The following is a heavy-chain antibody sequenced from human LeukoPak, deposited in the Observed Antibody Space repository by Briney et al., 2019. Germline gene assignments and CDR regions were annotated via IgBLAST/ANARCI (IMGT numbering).Heavy chain of an antibody. CDR2: INHSGST. J-gene: IGHJ4*02. CDR1: GGSFSGCY. V-gene: IGHV4-34*01. D-gene: IGHD6-13*01. Sequence: PSETLSLTCAVYGGSFSGCYWSWIRQPPGKGLEWIGEINHSGSTNYNPSLKSRVTISVDTSKNQFSLKLSSVTAADTAVYYCATVAAAGSFDYWGQGTLVTVSS. CDR3: ATVAAAGSFDY.